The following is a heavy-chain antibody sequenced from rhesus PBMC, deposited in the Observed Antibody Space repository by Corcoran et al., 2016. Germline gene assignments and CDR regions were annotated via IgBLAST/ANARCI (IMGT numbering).Heavy chain of an antibody. CDR3: ARGSLGMYNRFDV. CDR2: SNPSNGNT. V-gene: IGHV1-200*01. D-gene: IGHD1-32*01. J-gene: IGHJ5-1*01. Sequence: QVQLVQSGAEVKKPGTSVKLSCTASGYTFPRSYITWVRQAPGQVLKWRGWSNPSNGNTGYAQKFQGRVTMTRDTSTSTAYMELNSLRSEDTAVYYCARGSLGMYNRFDVWGPGVLVTVSS. CDR1: GYTFPRSY.